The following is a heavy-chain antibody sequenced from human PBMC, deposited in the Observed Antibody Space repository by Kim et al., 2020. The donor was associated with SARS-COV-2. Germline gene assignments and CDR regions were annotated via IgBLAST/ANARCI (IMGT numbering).Heavy chain of an antibody. V-gene: IGHV4-34*01. Sequence: SETLSLTCAVYGGSFSGYYWSWIRQPPGKGLEWIGEINHSGSTNYNPSLKSRVTISVDTSKNQFSLKLSSVTAADTAVYYCARGRRGPGLIVVVPAPYGMDVWGQGTTVTVSS. J-gene: IGHJ6*02. CDR1: GGSFSGYY. D-gene: IGHD2-2*01. CDR3: ARGRRGPGLIVVVPAPYGMDV. CDR2: INHSGST.